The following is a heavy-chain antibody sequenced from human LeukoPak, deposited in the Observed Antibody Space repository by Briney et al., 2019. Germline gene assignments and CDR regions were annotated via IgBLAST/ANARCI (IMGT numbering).Heavy chain of an antibody. D-gene: IGHD6-6*01. CDR1: GYTFTSYG. CDR3: ARGSFMSIAARPGRFDP. CDR2: ISAYNGNT. Sequence: ASVKVSCKASGYTFTSYGISWVRQAPGQGLEWMGWISAYNGNTNYAQKLQGRVTMTTDTSTSTAYMELRSLRSDDTAAYYCARGSFMSIAARPGRFDPWGQGTLVTVSS. V-gene: IGHV1-18*01. J-gene: IGHJ5*02.